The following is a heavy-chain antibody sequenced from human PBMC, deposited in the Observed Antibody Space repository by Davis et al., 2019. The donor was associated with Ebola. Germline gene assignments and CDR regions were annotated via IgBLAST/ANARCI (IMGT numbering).Heavy chain of an antibody. D-gene: IGHD3-3*01. V-gene: IGHV4-34*01. Sequence: SQTLSLTCAVYGGSFSGYYWSWIRQPPGKGLEWIGEINHSGSTNYNPSLKSRVTISVDTSKNQFSLKLSSVTAADTAVYYCARVGYDFWSGYYNWFDPWGQGTLVTVSS. J-gene: IGHJ5*02. CDR2: INHSGST. CDR3: ARVGYDFWSGYYNWFDP. CDR1: GGSFSGYY.